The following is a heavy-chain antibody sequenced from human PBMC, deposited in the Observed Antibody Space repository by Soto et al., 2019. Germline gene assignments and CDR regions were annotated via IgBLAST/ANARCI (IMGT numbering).Heavy chain of an antibody. CDR1: GFTFSSYG. CDR3: AKGGYEGDGMDV. D-gene: IGHD5-12*01. J-gene: IGHJ6*02. Sequence: QVQLVESGGGVVQPGRSLRLSCAASGFTFSSYGMHWVRQAPGKGLEWVAVISYDGSNKYYADSVKGRFTISRDNSKNTLYLQMNSLRAEDTAVYYCAKGGYEGDGMDVWGQGTTVTVSS. CDR2: ISYDGSNK. V-gene: IGHV3-30*18.